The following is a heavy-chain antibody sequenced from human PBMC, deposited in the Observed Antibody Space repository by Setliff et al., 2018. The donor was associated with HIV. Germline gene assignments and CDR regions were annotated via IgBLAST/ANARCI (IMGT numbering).Heavy chain of an antibody. CDR3: AIDGAGGWLRPMPDY. CDR2: FDPEDGET. J-gene: IGHJ4*02. CDR1: GFTLREVS. V-gene: IGHV1-24*01. D-gene: IGHD5-12*01. Sequence: ASVKVSCKVSGFTLREVSMHWVRQAPAKGLEWMGYFDPEDGETVYAQKFQGRVTMTEDTSTDTAYMELSGLRSEDTAVYYCAIDGAGGWLRPMPDYWGQGTLVTVSS.